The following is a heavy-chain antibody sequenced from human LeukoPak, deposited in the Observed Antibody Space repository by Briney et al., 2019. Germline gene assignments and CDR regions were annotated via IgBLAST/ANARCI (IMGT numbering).Heavy chain of an antibody. V-gene: IGHV3-9*03. D-gene: IGHD2-8*02. J-gene: IGHJ3*02. CDR2: ISWNSGSI. CDR3: AKDEFVASDFTGAFDI. Sequence: GGSLRLSCAASGFTFDDYAMHWVRQAPGKGLEWVSGISWNSGSIGFADSVKGRFTISRDNAKNSLYLQMNSLRAEDMALYYCAKDEFVASDFTGAFDIWGQGTMVTVSS. CDR1: GFTFDDYA.